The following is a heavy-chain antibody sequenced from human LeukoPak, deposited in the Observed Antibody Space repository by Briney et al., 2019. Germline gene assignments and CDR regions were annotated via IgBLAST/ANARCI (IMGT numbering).Heavy chain of an antibody. Sequence: PGGSLRLSCAASGFTFSSYWMSWVRQAPGKGLEWVANIKQDGSEKYYVDSVKGRFTISSDNAKNSLFLQMNSLRAEDTAVYYCARPYYDSSGSYWGQGTLVTVFS. D-gene: IGHD3-22*01. CDR2: IKQDGSEK. CDR1: GFTFSSYW. V-gene: IGHV3-7*01. J-gene: IGHJ4*02. CDR3: ARPYYDSSGSY.